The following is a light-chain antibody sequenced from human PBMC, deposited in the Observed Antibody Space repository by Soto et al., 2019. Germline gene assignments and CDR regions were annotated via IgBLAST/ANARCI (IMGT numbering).Light chain of an antibody. V-gene: IGKV1-5*03. Sequence: TQMTQSPSTLSASVGDRVTITCRASQSIGSWLAWYQQKPGKAPKLLIYKASSLESGVPSRFSGSGSGTEFTLTISSLQPDDFATYYCQQYNSYSWTFGQGTKVDI. J-gene: IGKJ1*01. CDR1: QSIGSW. CDR2: KAS. CDR3: QQYNSYSWT.